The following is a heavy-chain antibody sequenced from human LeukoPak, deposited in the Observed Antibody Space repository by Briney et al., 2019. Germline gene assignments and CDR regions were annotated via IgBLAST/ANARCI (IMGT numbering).Heavy chain of an antibody. CDR3: ATLRRSGWYIGD. CDR1: GYTFTDYY. D-gene: IGHD6-19*01. CDR2: FNPYSGGT. Sequence: ASVKVSCKAAGYTFTDYYIHWVRQSTGQGLEWMGGFNPYSGGTNYSEKFQGRVTMNRDTSITTAYMEMSSLRYDDTDMYSCATLRRSGWYIGDWGQGTLVTVSS. J-gene: IGHJ4*02. V-gene: IGHV1-2*02.